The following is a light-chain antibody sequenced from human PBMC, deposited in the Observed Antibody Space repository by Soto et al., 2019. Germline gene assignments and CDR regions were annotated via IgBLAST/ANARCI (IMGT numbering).Light chain of an antibody. CDR2: GNS. V-gene: IGLV1-40*01. Sequence: QSVLTQPPSVSEAPGQRVTISCTGSSSNIGAGYDVHWYQQLLGTATKHLIYGNSNRPSGVPDRFSGSKSGTSASLAITGLQAEDEADYYCQSYDSSLSGSVFGGGTQLTVL. J-gene: IGLJ3*02. CDR3: QSYDSSLSGSV. CDR1: SSNIGAGYD.